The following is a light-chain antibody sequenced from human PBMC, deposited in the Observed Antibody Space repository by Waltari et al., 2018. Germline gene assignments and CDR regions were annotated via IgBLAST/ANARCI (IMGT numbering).Light chain of an antibody. CDR2: DAS. CDR1: QSGSGR. V-gene: IGKV1-5*01. J-gene: IGKJ1*01. CDR3: QQYNSYPWT. Sequence: DIQMTQSPSTLSASVGDRVTITCRASQSGSGRLAWYQQKPGKAPNLLIYDASNLEIGVPSRFSGSGSGTEFSLTISSLQSEDFATYYCQQYNSYPWTFDQGTKVEIK.